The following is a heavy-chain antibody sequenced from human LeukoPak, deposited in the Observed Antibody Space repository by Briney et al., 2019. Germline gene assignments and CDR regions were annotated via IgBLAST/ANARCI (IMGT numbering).Heavy chain of an antibody. CDR2: MKQDGSEK. Sequence: GGSLRLSCAASGFTFRSYWMTWVRQAPGKGLDWVASMKQDGSEKYYVDSVKGRFTISRDNGKKLVHLQLNSLRAEDTAVYFCARIPHPDYADAQWGQGTLVIVSS. V-gene: IGHV3-7*01. J-gene: IGHJ4*02. CDR3: ARIPHPDYADAQ. D-gene: IGHD4-17*01. CDR1: GFTFRSYW.